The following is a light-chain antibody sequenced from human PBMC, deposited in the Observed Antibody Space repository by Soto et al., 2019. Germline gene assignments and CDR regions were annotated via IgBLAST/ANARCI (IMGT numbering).Light chain of an antibody. J-gene: IGLJ3*02. CDR1: SGSIASNY. Sequence: NFMLTQPHSVSESPGKTVTISCTRSSGSIASNYVQWYQQSPVSSPTTVLYEDNQRPSGVPDLFSGSIDSSSNSASLTISGLETEDEADYYCQSYDATNQVFGGGTKLTVL. V-gene: IGLV6-57*01. CDR2: EDN. CDR3: QSYDATNQV.